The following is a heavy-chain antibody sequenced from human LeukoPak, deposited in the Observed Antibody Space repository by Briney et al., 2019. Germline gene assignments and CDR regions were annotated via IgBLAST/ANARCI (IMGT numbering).Heavy chain of an antibody. CDR2: ISAYNGNT. J-gene: IGHJ4*02. CDR1: GYTFTSYG. CDR3: ARDHPDTLYSSSSSFDY. V-gene: IGHV1-18*01. Sequence: ASVKASCKASGYTFTSYGISWVRQAPGQGLEWMGWISAYNGNTNYAQKLQGRVTMTTDTSTSTAYMELRSLRSDDTAVYYCARDHPDTLYSSSSSFDYWGQGTLVTVSS. D-gene: IGHD6-13*01.